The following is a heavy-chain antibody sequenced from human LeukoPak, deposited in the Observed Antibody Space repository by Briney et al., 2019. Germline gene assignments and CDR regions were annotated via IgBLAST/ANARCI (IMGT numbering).Heavy chain of an antibody. CDR1: GFTFSSYA. Sequence: GGSLRLSCAASGFTFSSYATSWVRQAPGKGLEWVSAISGSGGSTYYADSVKGRFTISRDNSKNTLYLQMNSLRAEDTAVYYCAKDRRSVYYDSSGYLYFDYWGQGTLVTVSS. J-gene: IGHJ4*02. CDR3: AKDRRSVYYDSSGYLYFDY. CDR2: ISGSGGST. V-gene: IGHV3-23*01. D-gene: IGHD3-22*01.